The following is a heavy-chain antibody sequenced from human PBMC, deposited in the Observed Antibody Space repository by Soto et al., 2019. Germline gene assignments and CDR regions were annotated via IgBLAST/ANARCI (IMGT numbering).Heavy chain of an antibody. Sequence: GGSLRLSCAASGFTFSSYAMSWVRQATGKGLEWVSAISGSGGSTYYADSVKGRVTISIDNSKNTLYLQMNGLRAVDMAVYYCAKFPSGSRLLPFDYLGQGTQGTVSS. J-gene: IGHJ4*02. CDR2: ISGSGGST. V-gene: IGHV3-23*01. CDR1: GFTFSSYA. CDR3: AKFPSGSRLLPFDY. D-gene: IGHD5-12*01.